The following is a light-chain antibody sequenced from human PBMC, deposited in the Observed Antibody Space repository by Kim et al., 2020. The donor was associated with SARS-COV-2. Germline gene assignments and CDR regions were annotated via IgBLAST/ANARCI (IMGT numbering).Light chain of an antibody. CDR3: QQRSTWPQT. J-gene: IGKJ2*01. CDR1: QSIKTD. V-gene: IGKV3-11*01. Sequence: EIVLTQSPATLSLSPGESATLSCRASQSIKTDLIWYQQKPGQAPRPLIYDASKRATGIPARFSGSGSGTDFTLTISSLQPEDFAVYYCQQRSTWPQTFGQGTNLEIK. CDR2: DAS.